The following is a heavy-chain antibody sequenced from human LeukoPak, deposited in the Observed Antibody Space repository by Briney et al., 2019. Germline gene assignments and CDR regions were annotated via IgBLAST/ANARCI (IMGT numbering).Heavy chain of an antibody. V-gene: IGHV4-39*07. Sequence: PSETLSLTCTVPGGSISSSSYYWGWIRQPPGKGLEWIRSIYYSGSTYYNPSLKSRVTISVDTSKNQFSLKLSSVTAADTAVYYCAKTYYDILTGYGGPYYKDVWGKGTTVTVSS. J-gene: IGHJ6*03. D-gene: IGHD3-9*01. CDR3: AKTYYDILTGYGGPYYKDV. CDR2: IYYSGST. CDR1: GGSISSSSYY.